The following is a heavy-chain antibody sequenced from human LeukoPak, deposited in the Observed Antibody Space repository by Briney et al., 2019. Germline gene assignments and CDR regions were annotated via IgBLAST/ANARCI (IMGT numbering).Heavy chain of an antibody. CDR2: IYHSGST. Sequence: PSETLSLTCAVSGGSISSGGYSWSWIRQPPGKGLEWIGYIYHSGSTYYNPSLKSRVTISVDRSKNQFSLKLSSVTAADTAVYYCARARWASDAFDIWGQGTMVTVSS. J-gene: IGHJ3*02. D-gene: IGHD1-26*01. V-gene: IGHV4-30-2*01. CDR1: GGSISSGGYS. CDR3: ARARWASDAFDI.